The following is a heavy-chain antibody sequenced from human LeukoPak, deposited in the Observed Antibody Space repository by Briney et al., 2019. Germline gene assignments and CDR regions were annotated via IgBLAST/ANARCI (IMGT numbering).Heavy chain of an antibody. CDR3: TLGYCSSTSCYSGPQFDY. CDR1: GGTFSSYA. V-gene: IGHV1-69*05. CDR2: IIPIFGTA. D-gene: IGHD2-2*01. Sequence: SVKVSCKASGGTFSSYAISWVRQAPGQGLEWMGGIIPIFGTANYAQKFQGRVTITMDESTSTAYMELSSLRSEDTAVYYCTLGYCSSTSCYSGPQFDYWGQGTLVTVSS. J-gene: IGHJ4*02.